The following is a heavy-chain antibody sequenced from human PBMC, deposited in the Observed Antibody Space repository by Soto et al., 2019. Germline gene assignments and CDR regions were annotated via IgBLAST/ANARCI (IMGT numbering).Heavy chain of an antibody. CDR3: ARVRASRGQRDLDF. J-gene: IGHJ4*02. V-gene: IGHV4-34*01. D-gene: IGHD6-13*01. CDR2: INPSGGT. CDR1: GGSFSGYY. Sequence: QVQLQQWGAGLLKPSETLSLNCGVYGGSFSGYYWNWIRQPPGKGLEWIGEINPSGGTNYNPTLKSRFTISADPSKDQFALKLSSVTAADTSVYYCARVRASRGQRDLDFWGQGTLVTVSS.